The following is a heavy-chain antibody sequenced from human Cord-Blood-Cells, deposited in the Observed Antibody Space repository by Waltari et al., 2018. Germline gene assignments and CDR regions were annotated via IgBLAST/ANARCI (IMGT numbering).Heavy chain of an antibody. J-gene: IGHJ4*02. CDR2: IYPGDSDT. CDR3: ARLLPSYYDFWSGYSAFDY. V-gene: IGHV5-51*01. CDR1: GYSFTSYW. Sequence: EVQLVQSGAEVKKLGESLKISCKGSGYSFTSYWIGWVRQLPGKGLEWMGIIYPGDSDTRYSPSFQGQVTISADKSISTAYLQWSSLKASDTAMYYCARLLPSYYDFWSGYSAFDYWGQGTLVTVSS. D-gene: IGHD3-3*01.